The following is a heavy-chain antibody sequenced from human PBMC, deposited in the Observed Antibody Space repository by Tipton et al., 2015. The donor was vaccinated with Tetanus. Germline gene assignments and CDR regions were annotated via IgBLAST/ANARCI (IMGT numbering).Heavy chain of an antibody. V-gene: IGHV5-51*01. CDR1: GYTFTNYW. Sequence: QSGPEVKKPGESLKISCKGSGYTFTNYWIGWVRQMPGKGLEWMGIIYPGDSDTRYSPSFQGQVTISADKSITTAYLQWSSLRASDTAMYYCARPLTSVAFGGFAFDVWGQGTLVTVSS. CDR3: ARPLTSVAFGGFAFDV. J-gene: IGHJ3*01. D-gene: IGHD3-16*01. CDR2: IYPGDSDT.